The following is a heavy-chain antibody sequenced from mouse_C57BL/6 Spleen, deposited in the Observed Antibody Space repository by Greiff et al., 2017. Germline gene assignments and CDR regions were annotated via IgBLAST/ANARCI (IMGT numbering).Heavy chain of an antibody. V-gene: IGHV1-5*01. D-gene: IGHD1-1*01. J-gene: IGHJ3*01. CDR1: GYTFTSYW. Sequence: VQLQQSGTVLARPGASVKMSYKTSGYTFTSYWMHWVKQRPGQGLEWIGAIYPGNSDTSYNQKFKGKAKLTAVTSASTAYMELSSLTNEDSAVYYCTGDYYGSSPAWFAYWGQGTLVTVSA. CDR3: TGDYYGSSPAWFAY. CDR2: IYPGNSDT.